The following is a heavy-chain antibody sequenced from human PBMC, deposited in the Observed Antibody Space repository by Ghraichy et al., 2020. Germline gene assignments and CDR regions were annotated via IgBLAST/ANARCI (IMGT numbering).Heavy chain of an antibody. Sequence: GGSLRLSCAASGFTFSTYAMSWVRQAPGKGLEWVSSISSGAGNTYYADSVKGRFTISRDNSKNTLYLQVNSLRADDTALYYCASGGGSSWFGPWGQGTLITVSS. D-gene: IGHD6-13*01. CDR1: GFTFSTYA. J-gene: IGHJ5*02. CDR2: ISSGAGNT. CDR3: ASGGGSSWFGP. V-gene: IGHV3-23*01.